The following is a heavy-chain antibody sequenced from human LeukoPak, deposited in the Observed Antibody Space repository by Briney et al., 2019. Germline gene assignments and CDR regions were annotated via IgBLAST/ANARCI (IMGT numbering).Heavy chain of an antibody. D-gene: IGHD5-12*01. CDR2: INHSGST. V-gene: IGHV4-34*01. CDR1: GGSFSGYY. J-gene: IGHJ4*02. Sequence: SETLSLTCAVYGGSFSGYYWSWIRQPPGKGLEWIGEINHSGSTNYNPSLKSRVTISVDTSKNQFSLKLSSVTAADTAVYYCASLATEEDFGYWGQGTLVTVSS. CDR3: ASLATEEDFGY.